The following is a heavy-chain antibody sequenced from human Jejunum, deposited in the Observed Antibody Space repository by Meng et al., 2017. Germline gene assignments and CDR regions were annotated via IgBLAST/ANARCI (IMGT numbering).Heavy chain of an antibody. Sequence: GESLKISCAASGFTFNSYWMSWRRQAPGKGLEWVANINQYGSEKHYVDSVKGRFTISRDNTKNALFLQMNSLRVEDTAVYYCARGISCDYWGQGTLVTVSS. CDR2: INQYGSEK. D-gene: IGHD2/OR15-2a*01. CDR1: GFTFNSYW. J-gene: IGHJ4*02. V-gene: IGHV3-7*01. CDR3: ARGISCDY.